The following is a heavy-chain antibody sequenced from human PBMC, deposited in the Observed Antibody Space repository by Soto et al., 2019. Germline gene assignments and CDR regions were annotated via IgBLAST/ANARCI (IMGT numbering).Heavy chain of an antibody. Sequence: ASVKVSCKASGYTFTSYGISWVRQAPGQGLEWMGWMNPNSGNTGYAQKFQGRVTMTRNTSISTAYMELSSLRSEDTAVYYCARAATGTGYSSSWYALYYYYMDVWGKGTTVTVSS. J-gene: IGHJ6*03. CDR2: MNPNSGNT. CDR3: ARAATGTGYSSSWYALYYYYMDV. V-gene: IGHV1-8*02. D-gene: IGHD6-13*01. CDR1: GYTFTSYG.